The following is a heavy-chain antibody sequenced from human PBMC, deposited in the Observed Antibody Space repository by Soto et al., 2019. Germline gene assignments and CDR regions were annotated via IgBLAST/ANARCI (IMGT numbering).Heavy chain of an antibody. CDR1: GFTFSSYS. V-gene: IGHV3-21*01. D-gene: IGHD2-15*01. CDR2: ISSSSYI. J-gene: IGHJ4*02. CDR3: AREDYCSGGSCYPKPRDY. Sequence: SGFTFSSYSXNWVRQAPGKGLEWVSSISSSSYIYYADSVKGRFTISRDNAKNSLYLQMNSLRAEDTAVYYCAREDYCSGGSCYPKPRDYWGQGTLVTVSS.